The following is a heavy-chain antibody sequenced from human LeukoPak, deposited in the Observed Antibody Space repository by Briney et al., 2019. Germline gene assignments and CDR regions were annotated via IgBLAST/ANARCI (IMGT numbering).Heavy chain of an antibody. J-gene: IGHJ4*02. D-gene: IGHD3-22*01. CDR1: GGSFSGYY. CDR2: IYYSGST. V-gene: IGHV4-59*01. Sequence: SETLSLTCAVYGGSFSGYYWSWIRQPPGKGLEWIGYIYYSGSTNYNPSLKSRVTISVDTSKNQFSLKLSSVTAADTAVYYCARATYYYDSSGPRGFDYWGQGTLVTVSS. CDR3: ARATYYYDSSGPRGFDY.